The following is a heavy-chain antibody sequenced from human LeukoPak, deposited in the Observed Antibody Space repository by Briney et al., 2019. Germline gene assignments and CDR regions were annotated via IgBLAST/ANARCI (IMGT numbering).Heavy chain of an antibody. CDR1: GGSMSGCY. CDR3: ARRTYNWNEYFFSH. V-gene: IGHV4-59*08. Sequence: SETLSLTCTISGGSMSGCYWSWIRQSPGKGLEWIGYIYYSGSTNYNPSLKSRVTISVDTSKNQFSLKLSSVTAADTAVYYCARRTYNWNEYFFSHWGQGTLVTVSS. CDR2: IYYSGST. J-gene: IGHJ4*02. D-gene: IGHD1-1*01.